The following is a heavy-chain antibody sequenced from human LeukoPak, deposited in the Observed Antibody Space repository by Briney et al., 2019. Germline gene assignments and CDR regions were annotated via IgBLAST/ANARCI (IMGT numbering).Heavy chain of an antibody. J-gene: IGHJ4*02. CDR3: ATMPPSGAHNSLDH. CDR1: GFTFNKHN. D-gene: IGHD2-2*01. Sequence: PGGSLRLSCAASGFTFNKHNMNWVRQAPGKGLEWVSSISSSSSYIYYADSVKGRFTISRDNAKNSLYLQMNSLGAEDTAVYYCATMPPSGAHNSLDHWGQGTLVTVSS. CDR2: ISSSSSYI. V-gene: IGHV3-21*01.